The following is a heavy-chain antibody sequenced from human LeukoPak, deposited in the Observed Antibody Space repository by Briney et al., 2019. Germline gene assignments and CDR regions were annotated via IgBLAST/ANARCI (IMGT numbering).Heavy chain of an antibody. CDR3: AKNINPAGLWFGELFDY. Sequence: GGSLRLSCAASGFTFSSYAMSWVRQAPGKGLEWVSAISGSGGSTYYADSVKGRFTISRDNSKNTLYLQMNSLRAEDTAVYYCAKNINPAGLWFGELFDYWGQGTLVTVSS. D-gene: IGHD3-10*01. CDR1: GFTFSSYA. J-gene: IGHJ4*02. V-gene: IGHV3-23*01. CDR2: ISGSGGST.